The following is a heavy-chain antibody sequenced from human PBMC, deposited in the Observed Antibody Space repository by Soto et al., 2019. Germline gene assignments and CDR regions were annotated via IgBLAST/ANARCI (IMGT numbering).Heavy chain of an antibody. CDR2: ISTENGNT. V-gene: IGHV1-18*04. Sequence: ASVKVSCKASGYTFINNAITWVRQAPGQGLEWMGWISTENGNTNYAQNLQGRVILTRDRSTNTAYMELRSLRPEDTATYYCARDSSSGTFDSWGQGALVTVSS. CDR3: ARDSSSGTFDS. J-gene: IGHJ4*02. CDR1: GYTFINNA. D-gene: IGHD3-22*01.